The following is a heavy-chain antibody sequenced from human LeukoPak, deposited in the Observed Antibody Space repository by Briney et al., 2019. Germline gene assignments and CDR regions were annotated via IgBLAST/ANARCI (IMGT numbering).Heavy chain of an antibody. Sequence: ALVKVSCKASGYTFTGYYMHWVRQAPGQGLEWMGWIKPNNGGTNYAQTFQGRVTMTRDTSISTAYMELSRLRSDDTAVYYCARARGDIVVVPAAIRFDPWGQGTLVTVSS. D-gene: IGHD2-2*01. CDR3: ARARGDIVVVPAAIRFDP. V-gene: IGHV1-2*02. CDR2: IKPNNGGT. CDR1: GYTFTGYY. J-gene: IGHJ5*02.